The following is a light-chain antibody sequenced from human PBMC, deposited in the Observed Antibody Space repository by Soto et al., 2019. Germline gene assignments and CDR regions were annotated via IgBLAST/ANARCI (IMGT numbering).Light chain of an antibody. Sequence: EIVMTQSPATLSVSPGERATLSCRASQSVSSNLAWYQQKPGQAPRLLIYGASTRAPGIPARFSGSGSGTEFTLTISSLQSEDFAVYYCQQYNNWPPVRTFGQGTKLEIK. J-gene: IGKJ2*01. V-gene: IGKV3-15*01. CDR3: QQYNNWPPVRT. CDR1: QSVSSN. CDR2: GAS.